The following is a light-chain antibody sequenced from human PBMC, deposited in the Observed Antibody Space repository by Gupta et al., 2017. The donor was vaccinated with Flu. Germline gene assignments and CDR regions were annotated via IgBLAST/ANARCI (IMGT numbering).Light chain of an antibody. CDR3: QQYLKLPLT. CDR2: WAS. V-gene: IGKV4-1*01. Sequence: DMVLTQSPDSLAVSRGERATISCKSSQSVIYNSNNKRYLVWNPQKPGHPPKVLIYWASSRDSGVPDLFSGSGSGTDFTLTISSLQAEDVAIYYCQQYLKLPLTFGQGTPVDIK. J-gene: IGKJ5*01. CDR1: QSVIYNSNNKRY.